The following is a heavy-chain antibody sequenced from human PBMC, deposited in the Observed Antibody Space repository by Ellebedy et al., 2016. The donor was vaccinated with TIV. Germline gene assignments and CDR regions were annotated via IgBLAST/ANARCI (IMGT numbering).Heavy chain of an antibody. J-gene: IGHJ3*02. V-gene: IGHV1-46*04. CDR2: INPSGGST. CDR1: GYTFTSYY. D-gene: IGHD5-24*01. Sequence: ASVKVSCKASGYTFTSYYMHWVRQAPGQGLEWMGIINPSGGSTSYAQKLQGRVTMTRDTSTSTVYMELSSLRSEDTAVYYCARDLRMATIPWDAFDIWGQGTMVTVSS. CDR3: ARDLRMATIPWDAFDI.